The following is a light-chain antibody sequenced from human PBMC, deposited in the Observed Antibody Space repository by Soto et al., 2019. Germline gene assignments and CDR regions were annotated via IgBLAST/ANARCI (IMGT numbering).Light chain of an antibody. Sequence: QSVLTQPASVSGSPGQSITISCTGTSSDVGSYNLVSWYQQHPGKAPKLMIYEVSKRPSGVSNRFSGSKSGNKASLTISGLQAEDEADYYCCSYAGSSTLGVFGGGTKLTVL. CDR1: SSDVGSYNL. CDR2: EVS. J-gene: IGLJ2*01. CDR3: CSYAGSSTLGV. V-gene: IGLV2-23*02.